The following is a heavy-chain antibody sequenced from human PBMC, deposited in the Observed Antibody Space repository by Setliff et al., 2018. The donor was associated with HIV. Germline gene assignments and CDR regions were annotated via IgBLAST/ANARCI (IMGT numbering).Heavy chain of an antibody. CDR3: TREAVVVPAARWGDYYYYYMDV. V-gene: IGHV3-49*04. CDR1: GFTFGDYA. D-gene: IGHD2-2*01. Sequence: GSLRLSCTASGFTFGDYAMSWVRQAPGKGLEWVGFIRSKAYGGTTEYAASVKGRLTISRDGSKSIAYLQMNSLKTEDTAVYYCTREAVVVPAARWGDYYYYYMDVWGKGPRSPSP. J-gene: IGHJ6*03. CDR2: IRSKAYGGTT.